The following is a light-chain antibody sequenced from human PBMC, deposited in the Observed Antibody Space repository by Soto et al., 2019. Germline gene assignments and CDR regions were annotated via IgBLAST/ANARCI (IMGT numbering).Light chain of an antibody. J-gene: IGKJ2*01. Sequence: EIVLTQSPATLSLSPGERATLSCRASQSVSSYLAWYQQKPAQAPRLLIYYASNSATGIPARFSGSGSGTDFTLTISSLEPEDFAVYYCQQRSNWPPYTFGQGTKLEIK. V-gene: IGKV3-11*01. CDR2: YAS. CDR3: QQRSNWPPYT. CDR1: QSVSSY.